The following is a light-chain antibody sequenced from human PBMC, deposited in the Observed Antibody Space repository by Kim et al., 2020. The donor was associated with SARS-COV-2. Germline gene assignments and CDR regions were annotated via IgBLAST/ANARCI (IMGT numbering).Light chain of an antibody. CDR2: GAS. CDR3: QQYADSPIT. V-gene: IGKV3-20*01. J-gene: IGKJ5*01. CDR1: QGVRSNQ. Sequence: SPGERTTRSCRASQGVRSNQLDWYRQKPGQAPRLLIYGASSRATGIPDRFSGGGSRTDFTLTISRLEPEEFTGFYCQQYADSPITFGQGTRLEIK.